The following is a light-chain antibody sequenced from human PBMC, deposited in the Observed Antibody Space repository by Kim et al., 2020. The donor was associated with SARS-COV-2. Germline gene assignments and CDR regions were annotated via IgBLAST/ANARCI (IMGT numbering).Light chain of an antibody. CDR1: QSISSW. CDR2: DAS. J-gene: IGKJ1*01. V-gene: IGKV1-5*01. Sequence: GDRVSITCRASQSISSWFGWYQQKRGKAPKLLIYDASSLEGGVPSRFSGSGSGTEFTLTISSLQHDDFATYYSQQYNSYSTFGQGTKGDIK. CDR3: QQYNSYST.